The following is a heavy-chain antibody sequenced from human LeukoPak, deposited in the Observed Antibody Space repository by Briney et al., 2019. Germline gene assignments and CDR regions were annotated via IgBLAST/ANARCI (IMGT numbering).Heavy chain of an antibody. V-gene: IGHV3-15*01. CDR3: AWHYEDY. CDR2: IKTKADGGTT. CDR1: GFTFNYAY. J-gene: IGHJ4*02. D-gene: IGHD3-3*01. Sequence: GGSLRLSCAASGFTFNYAYMSWVRQAPGKGLEWIGRIKTKADGGTTDYAAPVKGRFTISRDDSENTLYLQMNSLETEDTAVYYCAWHYEDYWGQGTLVTVSS.